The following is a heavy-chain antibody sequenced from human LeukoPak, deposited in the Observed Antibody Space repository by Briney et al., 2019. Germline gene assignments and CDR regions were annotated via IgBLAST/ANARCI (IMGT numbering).Heavy chain of an antibody. Sequence: SETLSLTCAVSGGSISSGGYSWSWIRQPPGKCLEWIGYIYHSGSTYYNPSLKSRVTISVDRSKNQFSLKLSSVTAADTAVYYCARVVVAATSLYFDYWGQGTLVTVSS. V-gene: IGHV4-30-2*01. CDR1: GGSISSGGYS. CDR2: IYHSGST. D-gene: IGHD2-15*01. CDR3: ARVVVAATSLYFDY. J-gene: IGHJ4*02.